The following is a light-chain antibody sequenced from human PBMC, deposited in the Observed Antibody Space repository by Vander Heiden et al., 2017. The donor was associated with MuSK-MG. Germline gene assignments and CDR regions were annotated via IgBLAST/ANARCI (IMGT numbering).Light chain of an antibody. CDR2: GAS. J-gene: IGKJ1*01. CDR3: QQDCSSPQT. CDR1: QRVSSSY. V-gene: IGKV3-20*01. Sequence: IVFTQSPGTLRFSPGQRATHSCSTCQRVSSSYLAWYQQKPGQAPRLLIYGASSRATGIPDRFSGSGSGTDFTLTISSLEPEDFAVYYCQQDCSSPQTFGQGTKVEIK.